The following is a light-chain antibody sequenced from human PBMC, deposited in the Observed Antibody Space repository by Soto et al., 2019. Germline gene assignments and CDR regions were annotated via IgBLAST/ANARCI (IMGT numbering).Light chain of an antibody. Sequence: DIVMTQSPDSLAVSLGERAPINXXSSQXLLEDSNNKDYLAWYQQKPGQPPKXXIYWASTRESGVPERYSGSVSGTDFTLTISSLQAEDVAVYYCQQYYSPPYTFGQGTKVDIK. V-gene: IGKV4-1*01. CDR3: QQYYSPPYT. J-gene: IGKJ2*01. CDR2: WAS. CDR1: QXLLEDSNNKDY.